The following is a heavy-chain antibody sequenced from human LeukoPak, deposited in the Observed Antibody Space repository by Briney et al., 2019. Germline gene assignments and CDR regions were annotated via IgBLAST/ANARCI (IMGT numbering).Heavy chain of an antibody. CDR3: ARAPTYSSSSGYTTPEPFFDY. CDR1: GDSFSGYY. V-gene: IGHV4-34*01. Sequence: SETLSLTCAVYGDSFSGYYWSWIRQPPGKGLEWIAEINHRGSTHYNPSLKSRVNISVDTSKNQFSLNLDSVTAADTAVYYCARAPTYSSSSGYTTPEPFFDYWGQGTLVIVSS. J-gene: IGHJ4*02. CDR2: INHRGST. D-gene: IGHD6-6*01.